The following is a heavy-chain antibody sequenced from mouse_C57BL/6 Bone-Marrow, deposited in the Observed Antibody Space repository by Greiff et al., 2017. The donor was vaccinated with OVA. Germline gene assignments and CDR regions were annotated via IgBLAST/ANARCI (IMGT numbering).Heavy chain of an antibody. V-gene: IGHV5-17*01. J-gene: IGHJ3*01. CDR1: GFTFSDYG. CDR3: ARDYYGSLAKFAY. CDR2: ISSGSSTL. Sequence: DVQLVESGGGLVKPGGSLKLSCAASGFTFSDYGMHWVRQAPEKGLEWVAYISSGSSTLYYADTVKGRFTISRDNAKNTLFLQMTSLRSEDTAMYYCARDYYGSLAKFAYWGQGTLVTVSA. D-gene: IGHD1-1*01.